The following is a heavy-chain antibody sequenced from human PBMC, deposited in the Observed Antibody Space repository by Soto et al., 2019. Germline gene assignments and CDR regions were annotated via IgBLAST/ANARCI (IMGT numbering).Heavy chain of an antibody. V-gene: IGHV3-33*06. J-gene: IGHJ6*02. D-gene: IGHD5-12*01. Sequence: AGSLSLSFAVSGFNFDTHVMHWVRQAPGKGLEWEAVIWSDGTHANYGGSVKGLFTISRDNANNMLYLQMNSLRAEDTAVYYCVKWGYSVYDFNPPAGYYCLNGVDAWAQGTTVTVSS. CDR1: GFNFDTHV. CDR2: IWSDGTHA. CDR3: VKWGYSVYDFNPPAGYYCLNGVDA.